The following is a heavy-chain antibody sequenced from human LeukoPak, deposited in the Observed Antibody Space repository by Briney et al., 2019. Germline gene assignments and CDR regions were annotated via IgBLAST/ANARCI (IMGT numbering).Heavy chain of an antibody. D-gene: IGHD3-16*02. Sequence: ASVKVSCKASGYTFTSYGISWVRQAPGQGLEWMGWISAYNGNTNYAQKLQGRVTMTTDTSTSTAYMELRRLRADDTAVYYCARDLWELSFDYWGQGTLVTVSS. CDR1: GYTFTSYG. J-gene: IGHJ4*02. CDR3: ARDLWELSFDY. CDR2: ISAYNGNT. V-gene: IGHV1-18*01.